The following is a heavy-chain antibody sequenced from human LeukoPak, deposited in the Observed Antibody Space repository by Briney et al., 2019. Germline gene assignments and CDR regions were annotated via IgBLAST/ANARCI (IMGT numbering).Heavy chain of an antibody. CDR2: IYYSGST. D-gene: IGHD3-16*02. V-gene: IGHV4-39*01. Sequence: SETLSLTCTVSGGSISSSSYYWGWIRQPPGKGLEWIGSIYYSGSTYYNPSLKSRVTISVDTSKNQFSLKLSSVTAADTAVYYCASGYYDYVWGSYRPFDYWGQGTLVTVSS. CDR3: ASGYYDYVWGSYRPFDY. CDR1: GGSISSSSYY. J-gene: IGHJ4*02.